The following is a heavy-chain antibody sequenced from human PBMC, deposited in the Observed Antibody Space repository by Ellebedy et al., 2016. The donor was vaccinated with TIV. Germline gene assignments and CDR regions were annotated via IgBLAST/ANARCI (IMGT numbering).Heavy chain of an antibody. CDR1: GYTFTSYG. J-gene: IGHJ4*02. V-gene: IGHV1-18*04. CDR3: AREAYDFWSGYLFAIDY. D-gene: IGHD3-3*01. CDR2: ISAYNGNT. Sequence: ASVKVSCXASGYTFTSYGISWVRQAPGQGLEWMGWISAYNGNTNYAQKLQGRVTMTTDTSTSTAYMELRSLRSDDTAVYYCAREAYDFWSGYLFAIDYWGQGTLVTVSS.